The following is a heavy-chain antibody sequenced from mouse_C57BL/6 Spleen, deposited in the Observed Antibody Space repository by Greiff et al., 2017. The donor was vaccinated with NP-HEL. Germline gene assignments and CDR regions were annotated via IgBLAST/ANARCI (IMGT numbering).Heavy chain of an antibody. CDR3: TRLGLSYAMDY. V-gene: IGHV5-9-1*02. J-gene: IGHJ4*01. CDR2: ISSGGDYI. D-gene: IGHD4-1*01. CDR1: GFTFSSYA. Sequence: EVKLVESGEGLVKPGGSLKLSCAASGFTFSSYAMSWVRQTPEKRLEWVAYISSGGDYIYYADTVKGRFTISRDNARNTLYLQMSSLKSEDTAMYYCTRLGLSYAMDYWGQGTSVTVSS.